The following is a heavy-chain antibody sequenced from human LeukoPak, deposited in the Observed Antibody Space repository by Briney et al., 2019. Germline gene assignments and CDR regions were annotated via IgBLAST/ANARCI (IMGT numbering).Heavy chain of an antibody. Sequence: ASVKVSCKASGGTFNNYAINWVRQATGQGLEWMGWMNPNSGNTGYAQKFQGRVTMTRNTSISTAYMELSSLRSEDTAVYYCARGLGEGLYYFDYWGQGTLVTVSS. CDR2: MNPNSGNT. CDR3: ARGLGEGLYYFDY. D-gene: IGHD3-16*01. J-gene: IGHJ4*02. CDR1: GGTFNNYA. V-gene: IGHV1-8*02.